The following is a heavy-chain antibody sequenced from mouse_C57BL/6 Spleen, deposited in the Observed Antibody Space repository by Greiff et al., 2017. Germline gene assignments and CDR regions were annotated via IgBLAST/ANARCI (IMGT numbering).Heavy chain of an antibody. CDR2: INPGNGGT. Sequence: VQLQQSGAELVKPGASVKLSCTASGFTFTSYWMHWVKQRPEQGLEWIGKINPGNGGTDYTEKFQGKATLTVDKSSSTAYMQLSSLTSEDSAVYYCTTSYYCNSEGYYLDYWGQGTTLTVSS. J-gene: IGHJ2*01. CDR3: TTSYYCNSEGYYLDY. D-gene: IGHD2-10*01. V-gene: IGHV1-53*01. CDR1: GFTFTSYW.